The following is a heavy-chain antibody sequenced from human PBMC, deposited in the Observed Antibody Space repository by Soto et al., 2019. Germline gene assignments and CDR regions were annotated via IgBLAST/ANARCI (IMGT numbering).Heavy chain of an antibody. CDR1: GFTFSSYG. CDR2: IWYDGSNK. J-gene: IGHJ4*02. Sequence: QVQLVESGGGVVQPGRSLRLSCAASGFTFSSYGMHWVRQAPGKGLEWVAVIWYDGSNKYYADSVKGRFTISRDNSKNTLYLQKNSLRAEDTAVYYCARGYCGGDCYSLDFWGQGTLVTVSS. CDR3: ARGYCGGDCYSLDF. D-gene: IGHD2-21*02. V-gene: IGHV3-33*01.